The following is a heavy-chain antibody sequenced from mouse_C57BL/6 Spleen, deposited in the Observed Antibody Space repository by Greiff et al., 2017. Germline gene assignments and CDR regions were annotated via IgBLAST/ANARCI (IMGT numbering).Heavy chain of an antibody. CDR3: ARRDSNYGKGAMDY. CDR2: ISSGSSTI. CDR1: GFTFSDYG. Sequence: DVKLVESGGGLVKPGGSLKLSCAASGFTFSDYGMHWVRQAPEKGLEWVAYISSGSSTIYYADTVKGRFTISRDNAKNTLFLQMTSLRSEDTAMXYCARRDSNYGKGAMDYWGQGTSVTVSS. J-gene: IGHJ4*01. D-gene: IGHD2-5*01. V-gene: IGHV5-17*01.